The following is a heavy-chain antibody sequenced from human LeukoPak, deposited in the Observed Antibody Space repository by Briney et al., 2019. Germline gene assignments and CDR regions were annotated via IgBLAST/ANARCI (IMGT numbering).Heavy chain of an antibody. V-gene: IGHV3-43D*03. CDR2: ISWDGGST. J-gene: IGHJ4*02. Sequence: GGSLRLSCAASGFTFDDYTMHWVRQAPGKGLEWVSLISWDGGSTYYADSVKGRFTISRDNSKNSLYLQMNSLRAEDTALYYCAKDADPTTVVTPYYFDYWGQGTLVTVSS. CDR3: AKDADPTTVVTPYYFDY. CDR1: GFTFDDYT. D-gene: IGHD4-23*01.